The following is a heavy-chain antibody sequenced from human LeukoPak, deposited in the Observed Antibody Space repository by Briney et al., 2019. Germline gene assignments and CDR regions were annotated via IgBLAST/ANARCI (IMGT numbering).Heavy chain of an antibody. CDR1: GGSISSSTNW. Sequence: SETLSLICAVSGGSISSSTNWWSWVRQPPGKGLEWIGEIYHSGGTNYNPSLKSRITISVDKSQNQFSLKVNSLTAADTAVYYCATNGYYGMDVWGKGTTVTVSS. V-gene: IGHV4-4*02. CDR2: IYHSGGT. D-gene: IGHD2-8*01. J-gene: IGHJ6*04. CDR3: ATNGYYGMDV.